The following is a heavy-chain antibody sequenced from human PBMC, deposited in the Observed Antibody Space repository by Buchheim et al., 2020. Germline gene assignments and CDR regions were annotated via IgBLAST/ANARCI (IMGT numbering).Heavy chain of an antibody. D-gene: IGHD3-22*01. J-gene: IGHJ4*02. CDR3: AGDYFDSSGYSDY. V-gene: IGHV4-59*01. CDR2: LYNSGGT. Sequence: QVQLQESGPGLVEPSETLSLTCTVSGVSISDYYWSWIRQPPGKGLEWIGYLYNSGGTNFNPSLKSRVTISVDTSKNQFSLNLSSVTAADTAVYYCAGDYFDSSGYSDYWGQGTL. CDR1: GVSISDYY.